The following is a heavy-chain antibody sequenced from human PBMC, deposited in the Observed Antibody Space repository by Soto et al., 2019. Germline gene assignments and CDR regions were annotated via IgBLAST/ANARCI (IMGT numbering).Heavy chain of an antibody. CDR3: ARDQVRGVISWFDP. V-gene: IGHV4-61*01. J-gene: IGHJ5*02. CDR2: IYYSGST. Sequence: SETLSLTCTVSGGSVSSGSYYWSWIRQPPGKGLEWIGYIYYSGSTNYNPSLKSRVTISVDTSKNQFSLKLSSVTAADTAVYYCARDQVRGVISWFDPWGQGTLVTVSS. CDR1: GGSVSSGSYY. D-gene: IGHD3-10*01.